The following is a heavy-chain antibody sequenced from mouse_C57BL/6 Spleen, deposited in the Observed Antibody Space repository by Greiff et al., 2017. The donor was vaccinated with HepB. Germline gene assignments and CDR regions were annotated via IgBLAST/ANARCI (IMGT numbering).Heavy chain of an antibody. CDR2: ISYDGSN. CDR3: ARFDPWYFDV. Sequence: EVQLVESGPGLVKPSQSLSLTCSVTGYSITSGYYWNWIRQFPGNKLEWMGYISYDGSNNFNPSLKNRISITRDTSKNQFFLKLNSVTTEDTATYYCARFDPWYFDVWGTGTTVTVSS. CDR1: GYSITSGYY. V-gene: IGHV3-6*01. J-gene: IGHJ1*03.